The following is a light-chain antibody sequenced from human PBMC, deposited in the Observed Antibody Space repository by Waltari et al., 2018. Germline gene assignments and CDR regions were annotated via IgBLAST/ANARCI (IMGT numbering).Light chain of an antibody. V-gene: IGLV1-44*01. CDR2: SDY. CDR3: SSWDDRLSGVV. CDR1: HFNMGTHT. J-gene: IGLJ3*02. Sequence: SVLTQPPSASGTPGQTVTISCSGRHFNMGTHTVTGYQQLPGTAPKLLIYSDYQRPSGVPDRFSASKSGTSASLAISGLQSEDEADYYCSSWDDRLSGVVFGEGTKLTVL.